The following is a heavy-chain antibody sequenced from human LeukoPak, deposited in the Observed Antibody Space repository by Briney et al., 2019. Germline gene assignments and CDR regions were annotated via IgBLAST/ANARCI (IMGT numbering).Heavy chain of an antibody. J-gene: IGHJ4*02. CDR1: GGSISRYY. D-gene: IGHD3-10*01. Sequence: PSETLSLTCTVSGGSISRYYWRWGRQPAGKGLEGIGRIYTSGSTNYNPSLKSRVTMSVDTSKNKFSLTLSSVTAADTAVYYCARDSRGVFDYWGQGTLVTVSS. CDR2: IYTSGST. CDR3: ARDSRGVFDY. V-gene: IGHV4-4*07.